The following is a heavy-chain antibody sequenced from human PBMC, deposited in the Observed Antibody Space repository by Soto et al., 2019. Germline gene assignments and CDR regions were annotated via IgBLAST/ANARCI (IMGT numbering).Heavy chain of an antibody. D-gene: IGHD6-19*01. V-gene: IGHV4-34*01. CDR3: ARRWRQWLVKIDY. J-gene: IGHJ4*02. CDR2: INHSGST. Sequence: QVQLQQWGAGLLKPSETLSLTCAVYGGSFSGYYWSWIRQPPGKGLEWIGEINHSGSTNYNPSLKSRVTISVDTAKNQSALKLSSVTAADTAVYYCARRWRQWLVKIDYWGQGTLVTVSS. CDR1: GGSFSGYY.